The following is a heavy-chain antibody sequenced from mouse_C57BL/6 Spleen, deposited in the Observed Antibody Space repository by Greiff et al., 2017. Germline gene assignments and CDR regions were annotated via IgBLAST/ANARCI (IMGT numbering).Heavy chain of an antibody. J-gene: IGHJ3*01. CDR3: AREETEFAY. CDR2: FYPGDGDT. V-gene: IGHV1-82*01. CDR1: GYAFSSSW. Sequence: VQLQQSGPELVKPGASVKISCKASGYAFSSSWMNWVKQRPGKGLEWIGRFYPGDGDTNYNGKFKGKATLTADKSSSTAYMQLSSLTSDDSAVYFCAREETEFAYSGQGSLVTVSA.